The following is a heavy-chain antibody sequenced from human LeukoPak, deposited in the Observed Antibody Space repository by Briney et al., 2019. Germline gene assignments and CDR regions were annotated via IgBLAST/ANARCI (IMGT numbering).Heavy chain of an antibody. CDR2: INPNSGGT. V-gene: IGHV1-2*02. D-gene: IGHD2-15*01. Sequence: ASVKVSCKASGYTFTGYYMHWVRQAPGQGLEWMGWINPNSGGTNYAQKSQGRVTMTRDTSISTAYMELSRLRSDDTAVYYCEVVVVAATPGLYYFDYWGQGTLVTVSS. J-gene: IGHJ4*02. CDR1: GYTFTGYY. CDR3: EVVVVAATPGLYYFDY.